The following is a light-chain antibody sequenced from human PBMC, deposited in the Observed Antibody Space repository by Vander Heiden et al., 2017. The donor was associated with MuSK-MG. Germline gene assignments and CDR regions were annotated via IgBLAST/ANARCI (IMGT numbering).Light chain of an antibody. CDR2: GAS. CDR3: QQYKNWPLYT. Sequence: EIVMTQSPATLSVSPGERATLSCRASQSVSSNLAWYQQKPWQAPRLLIYGASTRDTGIPARFSGSGYGTYFTLTISSLQSEDFAVYYCQQYKNWPLYTFGQWTKLEIK. J-gene: IGKJ2*01. V-gene: IGKV3-15*01. CDR1: QSVSSN.